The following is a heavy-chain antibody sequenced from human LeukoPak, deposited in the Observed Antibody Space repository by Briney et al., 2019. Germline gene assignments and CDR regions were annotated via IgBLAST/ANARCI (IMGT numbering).Heavy chain of an antibody. CDR2: INSSGSTI. Sequence: GGSLRLSCAASGFTLSSYEMNWVRQAPGKGLEWVSYINSSGSTIYYADSVKGRFTISRDNAKNSLYLQMNSLRAEDTAVYYCAREGKTQNYDILTGYYTQYFEYWGQGTLVTVSS. V-gene: IGHV3-48*03. CDR1: GFTLSSYE. D-gene: IGHD3-9*01. J-gene: IGHJ4*02. CDR3: AREGKTQNYDILTGYYTQYFEY.